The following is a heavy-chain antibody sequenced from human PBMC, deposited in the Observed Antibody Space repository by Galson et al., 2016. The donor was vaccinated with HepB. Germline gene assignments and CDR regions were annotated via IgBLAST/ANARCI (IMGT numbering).Heavy chain of an antibody. D-gene: IGHD1-7*01. J-gene: IGHJ5*02. V-gene: IGHV3-23*01. CDR1: GFTFSSSA. CDR2: INSGGGNA. CDR3: AKTPGNYHAFFFS. Sequence: SLRLSCAASGFTFSSSAMTWVRQAPGKGLEWVATINSGGGNAYYAESVKGRFTISIDNSGNTLYLEINSRRADDTAVYFCAKTPGNYHAFFFSWGQGTLLTVSS.